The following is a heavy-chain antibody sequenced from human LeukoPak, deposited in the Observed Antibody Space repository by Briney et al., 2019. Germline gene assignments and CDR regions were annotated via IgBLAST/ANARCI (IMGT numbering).Heavy chain of an antibody. CDR3: AKDRSFYDILTGYYNVIDY. D-gene: IGHD3-9*01. J-gene: IGHJ4*02. CDR1: GFTFNNYA. V-gene: IGHV3-23*01. CDR2: ISGSGGST. Sequence: GGSLRLSSAASGFTFNNYAMSWVRQAPGKGLEWVSAISGSGGSTYYADSVKGRFTISRDNSKNTLYLQMNSLRAEDTAVYYCAKDRSFYDILTGYYNVIDYWGQGTLVTVSS.